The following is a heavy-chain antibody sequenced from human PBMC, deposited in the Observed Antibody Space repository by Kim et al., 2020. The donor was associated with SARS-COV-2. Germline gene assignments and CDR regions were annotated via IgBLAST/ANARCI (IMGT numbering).Heavy chain of an antibody. CDR3: ARGPTNSPDYYYYGMDV. D-gene: IGHD2-8*01. V-gene: IGHV3-30*04. J-gene: IGHJ6*01. Sequence: GGSLRLSCAASGFTFSSYAMHWVRQAPGKGLEWVAVISYDGSNKYYADSVKGRFTISRDNSKNTLYLQMNSLRAEDTAVYYCARGPTNSPDYYYYGMDV. CDR1: GFTFSSYA. CDR2: ISYDGSNK.